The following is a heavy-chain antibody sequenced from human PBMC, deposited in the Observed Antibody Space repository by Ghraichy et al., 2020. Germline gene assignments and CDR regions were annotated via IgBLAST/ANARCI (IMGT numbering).Heavy chain of an antibody. Sequence: GGSLRLSCAASGFTLSSYDMIWVRQAPGKGLEWVSIISGRTGIAFYADSVKGRFTISRDNSKNTLYLHLDSLRAEDTAVYYCATDTVLRLPHYYVMDVWGQGTTVTVSS. CDR2: ISGRTGIA. CDR1: GFTLSSYD. CDR3: ATDTVLRLPHYYVMDV. J-gene: IGHJ6*02. D-gene: IGHD5-12*01. V-gene: IGHV3-23*01.